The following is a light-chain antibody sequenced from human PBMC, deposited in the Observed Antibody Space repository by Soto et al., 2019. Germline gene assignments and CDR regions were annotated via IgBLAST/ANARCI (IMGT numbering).Light chain of an antibody. Sequence: QSALTQPASVSGSPGQSVTISCTGSNSDVGSYNLVSWYQQHPGKVPKLIIYEDSQRPSGVSNRFSGSKSGTTASLTVSGLQPEDEAVYYCCSYAGSSTYVFVTGTKLTVL. CDR2: EDS. J-gene: IGLJ1*01. V-gene: IGLV2-23*01. CDR1: NSDVGSYNL. CDR3: CSYAGSSTYV.